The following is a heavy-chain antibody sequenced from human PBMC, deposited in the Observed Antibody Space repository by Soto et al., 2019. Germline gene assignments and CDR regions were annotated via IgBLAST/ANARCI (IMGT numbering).Heavy chain of an antibody. V-gene: IGHV1-18*04. CDR2: ISAYDGNT. CDR3: ARDPATAYSSSSFDY. CDR1: GYTFTTYG. D-gene: IGHD6-6*01. Sequence: ASVKVSCKASGYTFTTYGITWLRQAPGQGLEWMGWISAYDGNTNYAQKLPGRVSMTTDPSTNTAYMELRSLRSDDTAVYYCARDPATAYSSSSFDYWGQGTLVTVSS. J-gene: IGHJ4*02.